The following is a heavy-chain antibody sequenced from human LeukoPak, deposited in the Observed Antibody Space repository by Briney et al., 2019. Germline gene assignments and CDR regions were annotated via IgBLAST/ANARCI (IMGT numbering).Heavy chain of an antibody. J-gene: IGHJ6*02. D-gene: IGHD6-13*01. V-gene: IGHV4-59*01. Sequence: SETLSLTCTVSGGPISSYYWSWIRQPPGKGLEWIGYIYYSGSTNYNPSLKSRVTISVDTSKNQFSLKLSSVTAADTAVYYCARGLVDVAAAGISFGMDVWGQGTTVTVSS. CDR1: GGPISSYY. CDR3: ARGLVDVAAAGISFGMDV. CDR2: IYYSGST.